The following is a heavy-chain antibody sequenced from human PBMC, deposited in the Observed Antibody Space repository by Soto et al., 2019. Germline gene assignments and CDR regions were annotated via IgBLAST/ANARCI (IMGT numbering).Heavy chain of an antibody. V-gene: IGHV1-18*01. CDR2: ISAYNGNT. CDR1: GYTFTSYG. D-gene: IGHD6-13*01. Sequence: ASVKVSCKASGYTFTSYGISWVRQAPGQGLEWMGWISAYNGNTNYAQKLQGRVTMTTDTSTSTAYMELRSLRSDDTAVYYCASPSRGIAAAGTDYYYGMDVWGQGTTVTVSS. J-gene: IGHJ6*02. CDR3: ASPSRGIAAAGTDYYYGMDV.